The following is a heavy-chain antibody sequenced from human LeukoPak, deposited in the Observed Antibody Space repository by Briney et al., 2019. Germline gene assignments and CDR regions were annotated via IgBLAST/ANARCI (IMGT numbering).Heavy chain of an antibody. Sequence: QGLEWMGIINPSGGSTSYAQKFQGRVTMTRDTSTSTVYMELSSLRSEDTAVYYCARDLSRDWGQGTLVTVSS. CDR3: ARDLSRD. J-gene: IGHJ4*02. CDR2: INPSGGST. V-gene: IGHV1-46*01.